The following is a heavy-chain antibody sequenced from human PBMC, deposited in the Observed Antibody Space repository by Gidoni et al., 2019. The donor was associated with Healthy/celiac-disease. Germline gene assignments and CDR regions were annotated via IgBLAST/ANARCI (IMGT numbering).Heavy chain of an antibody. CDR2: IYYSGST. CDR3: ARHTGYCSGGSCYSEEGQYFDY. Sequence: QLQLQESGPGLVKPSETLSLTCTVSRGSISSSSYYSGWIRHAPGKGLEWIGRIYYSGSTYYNPSLKSRVTISVDTSKNQFSLKLSSVTAADTAVYYCARHTGYCSGGSCYSEEGQYFDYWGQGTLVTVSS. D-gene: IGHD2-15*01. J-gene: IGHJ4*02. V-gene: IGHV4-39*01. CDR1: RGSISSSSYY.